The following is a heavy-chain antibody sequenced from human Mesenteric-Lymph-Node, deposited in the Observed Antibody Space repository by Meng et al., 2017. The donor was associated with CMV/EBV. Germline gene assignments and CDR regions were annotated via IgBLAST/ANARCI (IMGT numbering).Heavy chain of an antibody. CDR1: GFSLSTSGVG. J-gene: IGHJ4*02. V-gene: IGHV2-5*02. D-gene: IGHD6-13*01. CDR2: IYWDDDK. CDR3: AHSSGIAAAGPFYFDY. Sequence: QITLKASGPTRVKPTQTLTLTCTFSGFSLSTSGVGVGWIRQPPGKALEWLALIYWDDDKRYSPSLKSRLTITKDTSKNQVVLTMTNMDPVDTATYYCAHSSGIAAAGPFYFDYWGQGTLVTVSS.